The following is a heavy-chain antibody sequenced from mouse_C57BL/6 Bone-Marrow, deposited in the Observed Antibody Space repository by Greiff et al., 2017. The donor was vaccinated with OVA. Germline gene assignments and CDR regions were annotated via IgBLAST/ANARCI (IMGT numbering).Heavy chain of an antibody. CDR1: GYTFTSYT. Sequence: QVQLQQPGAELVMPGASVKLSCKASGYTFTSYTMHWVKQRPGQGLEWIGDIDPSDSYTNYNQKFKGKATLTVDKSSSTAYMQLSSLTSEDSADYYGARLNYYGSSYEWFAYWGQGTLVTVSA. CDR3: ARLNYYGSSYEWFAY. D-gene: IGHD1-1*01. V-gene: IGHV1-69*01. CDR2: IDPSDSYT. J-gene: IGHJ3*01.